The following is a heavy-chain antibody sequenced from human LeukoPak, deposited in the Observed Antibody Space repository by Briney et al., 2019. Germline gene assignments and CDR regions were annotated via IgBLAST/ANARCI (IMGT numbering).Heavy chain of an antibody. CDR3: AKMGPYFDWARFDY. Sequence: GGSLRLSCAASGFTFSSYAMSWVRQAPGEGLEWVSAISGSGGSTYYADSAKGRFTISRDNSKNTLYLQMNSLRAEDTAVYYCAKMGPYFDWARFDYWGQGTLVTVSS. J-gene: IGHJ4*02. CDR1: GFTFSSYA. V-gene: IGHV3-23*01. D-gene: IGHD3-9*01. CDR2: ISGSGGST.